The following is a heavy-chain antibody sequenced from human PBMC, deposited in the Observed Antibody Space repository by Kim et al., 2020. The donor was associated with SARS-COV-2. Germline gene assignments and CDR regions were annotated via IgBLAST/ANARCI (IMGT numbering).Heavy chain of an antibody. D-gene: IGHD3-3*01. V-gene: IGHV4-34*01. CDR2: INHSGST. J-gene: IGHJ6*03. CDR3: ARVGVLRFYPHLRGYMDV. CDR1: GGSFSGYY. Sequence: SETLSLTCAVYGGSFSGYYWSWIRQPPGKGLEWIGEINHSGSTNYNPSLKSRVTISVDTSKNQFSLKLSSVTAADTAVYYCARVGVLRFYPHLRGYMDVWGKGTTVTVSS.